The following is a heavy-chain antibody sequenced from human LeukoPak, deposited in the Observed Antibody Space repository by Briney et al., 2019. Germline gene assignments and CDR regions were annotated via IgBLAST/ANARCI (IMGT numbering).Heavy chain of an antibody. D-gene: IGHD2-2*01. Sequence: PGGSLRLSCAASGFTFSSYSMNWVRQAPGKGLEWVAFIRYDGSNKYYADSVKGRFTISRDNSKNTLYLQMNSLRAEDTAVYYCAKGRGYCSSTSCSALNWFDPWGQGTLVTVSS. J-gene: IGHJ5*02. V-gene: IGHV3-30*02. CDR2: IRYDGSNK. CDR3: AKGRGYCSSTSCSALNWFDP. CDR1: GFTFSSYS.